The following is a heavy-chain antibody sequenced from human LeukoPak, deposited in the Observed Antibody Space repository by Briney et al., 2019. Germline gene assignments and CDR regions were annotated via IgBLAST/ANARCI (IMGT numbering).Heavy chain of an antibody. CDR3: AKVAHIVVVPATGAFDI. J-gene: IGHJ3*02. Sequence: PGGSLRLSCAASGFTFSSYGMHWVRQAPGKGLEWVAVISYDGSNKYYADSVKGRFTISRDNSKNTLYLQMNSLRAEDTAVYYCAKVAHIVVVPATGAFDIWGQGTMVTVSS. CDR2: ISYDGSNK. V-gene: IGHV3-30*18. D-gene: IGHD2-2*01. CDR1: GFTFSSYG.